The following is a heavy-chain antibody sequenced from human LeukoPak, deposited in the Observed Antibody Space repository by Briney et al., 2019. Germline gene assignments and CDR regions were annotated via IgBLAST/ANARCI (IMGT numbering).Heavy chain of an antibody. CDR1: GFTVSSNY. D-gene: IGHD5-18*01. CDR3: ARVGIHLWSYYFDY. Sequence: PGGSLRLSCAASGFTVSSNYMSWVRQAPGKGLEWVSVIYRSGSTYYADSVKGRFTISRDTSQNTLYLQMNSLRAEDTAVYYCARVGIHLWSYYFDYWGQGTLVTVSS. CDR2: IYRSGST. J-gene: IGHJ4*02. V-gene: IGHV3-53*01.